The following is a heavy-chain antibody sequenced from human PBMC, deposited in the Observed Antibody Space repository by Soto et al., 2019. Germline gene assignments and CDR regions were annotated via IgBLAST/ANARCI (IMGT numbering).Heavy chain of an antibody. V-gene: IGHV3-30*18. D-gene: IGHD3-10*01. Sequence: QVQLVESGGGVVQPGRSLRLSCAASGFTFSSYGMHWVRQAPGKGLEWVAVISYDGSNKYYADSVKGRFTISRDNSKNTLYLQMNSLRAEDTAVYYCANSIYGSGSYATVDYYYGMDVWGQGTTVTGSS. CDR1: GFTFSSYG. CDR3: ANSIYGSGSYATVDYYYGMDV. J-gene: IGHJ6*02. CDR2: ISYDGSNK.